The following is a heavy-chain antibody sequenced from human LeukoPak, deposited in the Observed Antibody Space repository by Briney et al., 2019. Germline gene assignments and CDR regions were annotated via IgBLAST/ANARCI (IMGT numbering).Heavy chain of an antibody. CDR3: ATLEYNFDY. CDR1: GFTFSSYS. CDR2: IKRDGSEM. V-gene: IGHV3-7*01. J-gene: IGHJ4*02. D-gene: IGHD6-6*01. Sequence: GGSLRLSCAASGFTFSSYSMNWVRQAPGKGLEWVANIKRDGSEMNYVDSVKGRFTITRDNAKNSMNLQMNSLRAEDTAVYYCATLEYNFDYWGQGTLVTVSS.